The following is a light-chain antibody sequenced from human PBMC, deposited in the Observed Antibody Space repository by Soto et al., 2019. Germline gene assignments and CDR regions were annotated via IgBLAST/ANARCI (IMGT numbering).Light chain of an antibody. CDR2: GAS. Sequence: DIQMTHSPSTLSGSVLYIVTITCRSSQSISSWLAWCQQKPGKAPKLLIYGASTLQGGVPSRFGGGGSGTESTLTISSLQPEDFATYYCQQSYNIPPINFGQGTRLEIK. J-gene: IGKJ5*01. V-gene: IGKV1-39*01. CDR3: QQSYNIPPIN. CDR1: QSISSW.